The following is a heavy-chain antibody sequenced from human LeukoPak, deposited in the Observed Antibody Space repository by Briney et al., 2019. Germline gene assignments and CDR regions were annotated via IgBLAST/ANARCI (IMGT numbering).Heavy chain of an antibody. D-gene: IGHD6-19*01. Sequence: SETLSLTCTASGGSINNYYWTWIRQAPGKGLEWIGYISDIGRTNYNPSLKSRVTISVDTSKNQFSLKLTSVTAADTAVYYCARNQLGSGWHSSAYWGQGTLVTVSS. CDR2: ISDIGRT. CDR3: ARNQLGSGWHSSAY. CDR1: GGSINNYY. V-gene: IGHV4-59*01. J-gene: IGHJ4*02.